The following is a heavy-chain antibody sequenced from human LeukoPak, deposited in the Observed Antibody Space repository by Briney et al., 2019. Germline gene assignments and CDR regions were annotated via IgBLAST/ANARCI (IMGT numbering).Heavy chain of an antibody. CDR2: IYSSGTI. V-gene: IGHV4-4*07. CDR3: TRDSGTTGEVKFDP. Sequence: SETLSLTCSVSGGSISSYYWSWIRQPAGKGLEWIGRIYSSGTITYNPSLQSRVTMSVDTSKIEFSLKMSSVTAADTAVYYCTRDSGTTGEVKFDPWGQGTLVAVSS. D-gene: IGHD3-10*01. CDR1: GGSISSYY. J-gene: IGHJ5*02.